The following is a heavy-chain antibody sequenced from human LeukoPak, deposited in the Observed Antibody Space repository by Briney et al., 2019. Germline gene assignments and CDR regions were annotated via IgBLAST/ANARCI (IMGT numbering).Heavy chain of an antibody. V-gene: IGHV1-2*02. CDR1: GYTFSGHY. Sequence: ASVKVSCKASGYTFSGHYMHWVRLAPGQGLEWMGWINPNSGATNYAQKFQGRVTMTRDTSISTAYMELSRLRSDDTAVYYCAGDGYYSSSWEDFDYWGQGTLVTVSS. D-gene: IGHD6-13*01. CDR2: INPNSGAT. J-gene: IGHJ4*02. CDR3: AGDGYYSSSWEDFDY.